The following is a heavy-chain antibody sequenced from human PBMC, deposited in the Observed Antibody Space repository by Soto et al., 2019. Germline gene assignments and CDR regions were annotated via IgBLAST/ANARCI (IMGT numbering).Heavy chain of an antibody. CDR1: GGSISSGDYY. J-gene: IGHJ4*02. V-gene: IGHV4-30-4*01. Sequence: QGQLQESGPGLVKPSQTLSLTCTVSGGSISSGDYYWSWIRQPPGKGLEWIGYIYYSGSTYYNPSLKSRVTIPVDTSKNQFSLKLSSVTAADTAVYYCARATRLYYDSSAGSSDYWGQGTLVTVSS. CDR3: ARATRLYYDSSAGSSDY. CDR2: IYYSGST. D-gene: IGHD3-22*01.